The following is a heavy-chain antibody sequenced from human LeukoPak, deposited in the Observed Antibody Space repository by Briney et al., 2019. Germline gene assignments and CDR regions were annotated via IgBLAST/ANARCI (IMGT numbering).Heavy chain of an antibody. J-gene: IGHJ5*02. D-gene: IGHD3-10*01. CDR3: ARQPGAGWFDP. V-gene: IGHV5-51*01. CDR2: INPGDSDT. Sequence: GESLKISCQASGYSFTSSWIGWARQMPGKGLEGMAIINPGDSDTRYSPSFQGQVTISADKSTSTVYLQWGSLKASDTAMYYCARQPGAGWFDPWGQGTLVTVSS. CDR1: GYSFTSSW.